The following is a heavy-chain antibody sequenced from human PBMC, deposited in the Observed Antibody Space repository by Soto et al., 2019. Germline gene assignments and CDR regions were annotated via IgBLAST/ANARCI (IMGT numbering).Heavy chain of an antibody. CDR3: ARPSGLEDAFDI. CDR1: GGSISSGDYY. V-gene: IGHV4-30-4*01. CDR2: IYYSGST. Sequence: SETLALTCTVSGGSISSGDYYWSWIRQPPGKGLEWIGYIYYSGSTYYNPSLKSRVTISVDTSKNQFSLKLSSVTAADTAVYYCARPSGLEDAFDIWGQGTMVTVSS. D-gene: IGHD3-3*01. J-gene: IGHJ3*02.